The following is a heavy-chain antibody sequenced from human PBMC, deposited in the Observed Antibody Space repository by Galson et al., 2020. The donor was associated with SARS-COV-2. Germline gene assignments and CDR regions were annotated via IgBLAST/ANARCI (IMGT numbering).Heavy chain of an antibody. CDR1: GVSVISGGNY. D-gene: IGHD3-22*01. Sequence: TLSLTCTVSGVSVISGGNYWTWIRQHPGKGLEWIGHIFSSVTTYYSPSLKSRVTISVDTSQNQFSLRLSSVTAADTAVYYCARGRFYDSTGYSTSYYFDSWGQ. J-gene: IGHJ4*02. CDR3: ARGRFYDSTGYSTSYYFDS. V-gene: IGHV4-31*03. CDR2: IFSSVTT.